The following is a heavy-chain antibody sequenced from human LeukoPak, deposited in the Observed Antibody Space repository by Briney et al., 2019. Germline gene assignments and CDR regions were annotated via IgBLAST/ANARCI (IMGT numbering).Heavy chain of an antibody. CDR3: ARGGEQQLVLVYFDY. CDR2: INHSGST. Sequence: SETLSVTCAVYGGSFSGYYWSWIRQPPGKGLEWIGEINHSGSTNYNPSLKSRVTISVDTSKNQFSLKLSSVTAADTAVYYCARGGEQQLVLVYFDYWGQGTLVTVSS. D-gene: IGHD6-13*01. CDR1: GGSFSGYY. J-gene: IGHJ4*02. V-gene: IGHV4-34*01.